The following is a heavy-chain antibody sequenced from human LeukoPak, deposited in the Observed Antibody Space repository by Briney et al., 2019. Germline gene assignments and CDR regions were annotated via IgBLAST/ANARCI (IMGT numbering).Heavy chain of an antibody. CDR1: GFTFSTYS. D-gene: IGHD3-22*01. V-gene: IGHV3-48*01. CDR2: ISSSSSTI. Sequence: HPGGSLRLSCAASGFTFSTYSMNWVRQAPGKGLEWVSYISSSSSTIYYADSVKGRFTISRDNAKNSLYLQMNSLRAEDTAVYYCARGSTYYDSSGQVPFDYSGQGTLVAVSS. CDR3: ARGSTYYDSSGQVPFDY. J-gene: IGHJ4*02.